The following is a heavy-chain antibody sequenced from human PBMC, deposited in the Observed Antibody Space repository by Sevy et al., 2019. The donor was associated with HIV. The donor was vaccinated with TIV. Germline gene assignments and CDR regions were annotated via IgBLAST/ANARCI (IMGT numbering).Heavy chain of an antibody. CDR3: ASDYYDSSGPPAPNFDY. J-gene: IGHJ4*02. D-gene: IGHD3-22*01. V-gene: IGHV3-33*01. CDR1: GFTFSSYG. CDR2: IWYDGSNK. Sequence: GGSLRLSCAASGFTFSSYGMHWVRQAPGKGLEWVAVIWYDGSNKYYADSVKGRFTISRDNSKNTLYPQMNSLRAEDTAVYYCASDYYDSSGPPAPNFDYWGQGTLVTVSS.